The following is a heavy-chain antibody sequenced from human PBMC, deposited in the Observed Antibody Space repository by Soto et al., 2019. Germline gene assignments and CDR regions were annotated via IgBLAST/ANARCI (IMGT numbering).Heavy chain of an antibody. J-gene: IGHJ4*02. Sequence: EEQLVESGGGLVQPGGSLRLSCVGSGFTLSSYWMHWVRQAPGKGLVWVSRISPDGSTINYADFVKGRFTISRDNAKNTLYLQMDSLRAEDTALYYCTRVISGSSGLFDYWGQGALVTVSS. CDR3: TRVISGSSGLFDY. CDR2: ISPDGSTI. V-gene: IGHV3-74*01. CDR1: GFTLSSYW. D-gene: IGHD1-26*01.